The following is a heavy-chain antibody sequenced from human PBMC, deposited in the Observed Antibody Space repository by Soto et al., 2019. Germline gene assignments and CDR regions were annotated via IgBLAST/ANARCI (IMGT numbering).Heavy chain of an antibody. CDR2: ISYDGSNK. D-gene: IGHD1-1*01. V-gene: IGHV3-30*03. J-gene: IGHJ5*02. CDR3: AQLFPRVTHTSTNWFDP. CDR1: GFTFSSYG. Sequence: GGSLRLSCAASGFTFSSYGMHWVRQAPGKGLEWVAVISYDGSNKYYADSVKGRFTISRDNSKNTLYLQMNSLRAEDTAVYYCAQLFPRVTHTSTNWFDPWGQGTLVTVSS.